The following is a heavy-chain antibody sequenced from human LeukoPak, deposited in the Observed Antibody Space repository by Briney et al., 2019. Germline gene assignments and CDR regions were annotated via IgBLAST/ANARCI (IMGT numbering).Heavy chain of an antibody. Sequence: PGGSLRLSCTASGFTFGDYAMSWVRRAPGKGLEWVGFIRSKAYGGTTEYAASVKGRFTISRDDSKSIAYLQMNSLKTEDTAVYYCTRVGYDAWGDYWGQGTLVTVSS. CDR3: TRVGYDAWGDY. D-gene: IGHD5-12*01. J-gene: IGHJ4*02. CDR1: GFTFGDYA. CDR2: IRSKAYGGTT. V-gene: IGHV3-49*04.